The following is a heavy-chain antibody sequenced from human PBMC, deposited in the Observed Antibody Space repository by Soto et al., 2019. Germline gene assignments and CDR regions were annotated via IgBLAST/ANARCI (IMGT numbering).Heavy chain of an antibody. CDR3: AKGARSSSGSDRYKFDY. J-gene: IGHJ4*02. Sequence: EVQLLEFGGHLVQPGGSLRLSCAASGFTFSNYAMTWVRRAPGKGLEWVSSISGGGNTYYADSVKGRFTISRDNSKSTLYLQMDSLRVEDTAVYYCAKGARSSSGSDRYKFDYWGQGTLVTVSS. CDR2: ISGGGNT. CDR1: GFTFSNYA. D-gene: IGHD2-21*01. V-gene: IGHV3-23*01.